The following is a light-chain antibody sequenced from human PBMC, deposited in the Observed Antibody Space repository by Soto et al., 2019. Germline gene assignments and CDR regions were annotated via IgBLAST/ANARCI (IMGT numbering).Light chain of an antibody. Sequence: QSVLTQPPSVSGAPGQRVTISCTGSSSNIGAGYDVHWYQQFPGTAPKLLIFGNSDRPSGVPDRFSGSKSGTSASLAITGVQAEDEADYFCQSYDSSLSTYVFGTGTKVTVL. CDR1: SSNIGAGYD. V-gene: IGLV1-40*01. J-gene: IGLJ1*01. CDR2: GNS. CDR3: QSYDSSLSTYV.